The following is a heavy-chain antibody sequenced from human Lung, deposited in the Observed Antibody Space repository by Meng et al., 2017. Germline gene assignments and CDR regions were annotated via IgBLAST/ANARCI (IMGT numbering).Heavy chain of an antibody. CDR1: GGSISSSNYY. J-gene: IGHJ2*01. V-gene: IGHV4-30-4*01. Sequence: QESGPGRVKPSQTLSLTGTVSGGSISSSNYYWSWIRQPPGKGLEWSGHIYNSGSTYYNPSLKSRITISVDTSKNQFSLKLSSVTAADTAVYYCARGQKGYFDLWGRGTLVTVSS. CDR2: IYNSGST. CDR3: ARGQKGYFDL.